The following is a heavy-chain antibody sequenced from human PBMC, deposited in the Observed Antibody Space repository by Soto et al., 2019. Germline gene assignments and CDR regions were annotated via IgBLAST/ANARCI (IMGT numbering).Heavy chain of an antibody. J-gene: IGHJ4*02. CDR1: GDTFSSYA. D-gene: IGHD1-26*01. CDR2: IIPIFGTA. V-gene: IGHV1-69*13. CDR3: ARVPVGATTLYFDY. Sequence: ASVKVSCKASGDTFSSYAISWVRQAPGQGLEWMGGIIPIFGTANYAQKFQGRVTITADESTSTAYMELSSPRSEDTAVYYCARVPVGATTLYFDYWGQGTLVTVSS.